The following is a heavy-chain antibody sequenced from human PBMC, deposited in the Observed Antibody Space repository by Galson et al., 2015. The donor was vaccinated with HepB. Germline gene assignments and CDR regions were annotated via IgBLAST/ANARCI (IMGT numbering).Heavy chain of an antibody. J-gene: IGHJ4*02. CDR2: ISGSGTRT. Sequence: RLSCAASGLNFNFFSMNWVRQAPGKGLEWISAISGSGTRTYYAGSVEGRFTISRDNSNNTPSLQMNSLRAEDTAIYYCAKGNPADLWGQGALVSVSS. CDR3: AKGNPADL. CDR1: GLNFNFFS. D-gene: IGHD3/OR15-3a*01. V-gene: IGHV3-23*01.